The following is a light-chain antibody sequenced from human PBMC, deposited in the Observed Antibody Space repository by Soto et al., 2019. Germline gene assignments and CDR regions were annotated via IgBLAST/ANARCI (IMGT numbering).Light chain of an antibody. CDR1: QTGSNSY. CDR3: QQYGSSYT. Sequence: IVLTQSPGTLSLSPGERATLSCRASQTGSNSYLAWYQHKSGQAPRLLIYGVYTRASGIPDRFSGSGSGTDFTLTISRLEPEDFAVYYCQQYGSSYTFGQGTKLEIK. CDR2: GVY. J-gene: IGKJ2*01. V-gene: IGKV3-20*01.